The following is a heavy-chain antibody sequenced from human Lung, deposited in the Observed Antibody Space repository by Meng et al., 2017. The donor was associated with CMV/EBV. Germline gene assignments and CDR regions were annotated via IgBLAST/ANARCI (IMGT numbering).Heavy chain of an antibody. J-gene: IGHJ3*02. V-gene: IGHV3-9*01. Sequence: GGSLRLXCAASGFTFDDYAMHWVRQAPGKGLEWVSGISWNSGSIGYADSVKGRFTISRDNAKNSLYLQMNSLRAEETALYYCAKDTGGYSYGYNAFDIWGQGTXVTVSS. CDR2: ISWNSGSI. D-gene: IGHD5-18*01. CDR3: AKDTGGYSYGYNAFDI. CDR1: GFTFDDYA.